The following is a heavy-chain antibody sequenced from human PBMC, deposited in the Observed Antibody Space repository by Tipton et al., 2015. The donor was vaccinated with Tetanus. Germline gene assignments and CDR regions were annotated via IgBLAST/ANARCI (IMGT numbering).Heavy chain of an antibody. V-gene: IGHV4-34*01. Sequence: TLSLTCAVYGGSFSGYYWSWIRQPPGKGLEWIGEINHSGSTNYNPSLKSRVTISVDTSKNQFSLKLSSVTAADTAVYYCARGVRGYCSSTSCYYYYGMDVWGQGTTVTVSS. CDR1: GGSFSGYY. CDR3: ARGVRGYCSSTSCYYYYGMDV. J-gene: IGHJ6*02. D-gene: IGHD2-2*01. CDR2: INHSGST.